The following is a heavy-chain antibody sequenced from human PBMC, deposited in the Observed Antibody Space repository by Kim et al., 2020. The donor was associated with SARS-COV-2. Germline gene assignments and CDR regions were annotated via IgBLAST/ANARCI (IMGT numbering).Heavy chain of an antibody. Sequence: GESLQISCKGSGYRFTSYWIGWVRQMPGKGLEWMGIIYPGDSDTRYSPSFQGQVTISADRSISTAYLQWSSLKASDTAMYYCARNPTQYNWFDPWGQGTLVTVSS. J-gene: IGHJ5*02. CDR2: IYPGDSDT. D-gene: IGHD4-17*01. CDR3: ARNPTQYNWFDP. CDR1: GYRFTSYW. V-gene: IGHV5-51*01.